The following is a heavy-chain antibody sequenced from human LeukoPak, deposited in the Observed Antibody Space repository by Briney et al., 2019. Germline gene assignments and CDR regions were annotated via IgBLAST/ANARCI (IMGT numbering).Heavy chain of an antibody. Sequence: GGSLRLSCAASGFTFSSYWMSWVRQAPGKGLGWVANIKQDGSEKYYVDSVKGRFTISRDNAKNSLYLQMNSLRAEDTAVYYCARVVVVPAAITPGGFDYWGQGTLVTVSS. J-gene: IGHJ4*02. CDR1: GFTFSSYW. CDR3: ARVVVVPAAITPGGFDY. D-gene: IGHD2-2*01. V-gene: IGHV3-7*01. CDR2: IKQDGSEK.